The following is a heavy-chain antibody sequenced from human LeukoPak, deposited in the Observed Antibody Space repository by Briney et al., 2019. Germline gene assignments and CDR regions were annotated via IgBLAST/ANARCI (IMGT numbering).Heavy chain of an antibody. CDR3: ARDFYGYYDSSGYYHYFDY. CDR1: GYTFTGYY. Sequence: ASVKVSCKASGYTFTGYYMHWVRQAPGQGLEWMGWINPNSGGTNYAQKFQGRVTMTRDTSISTAYMELSRLRSDDTAVYYRARDFYGYYDSSGYYHYFDYWGQGTLVTVSS. D-gene: IGHD3-22*01. CDR2: INPNSGGT. J-gene: IGHJ4*02. V-gene: IGHV1-2*02.